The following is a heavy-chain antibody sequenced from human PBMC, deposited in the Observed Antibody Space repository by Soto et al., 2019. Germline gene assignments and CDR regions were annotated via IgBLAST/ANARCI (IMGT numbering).Heavy chain of an antibody. V-gene: IGHV4-34*01. D-gene: IGHD6-13*01. CDR2: INHSGST. CDR1: GGSFSGYY. Sequence: SETLSLTCAVYGGSFSGYYWSWIRQPPGKGLEWIGEINHSGSTNYNPSLKSRVTISVDTSKNQFSLKLSSVTAADTAVYYCARVRYSHDWFDPWGQGTLVTVSS. CDR3: ARVRYSHDWFDP. J-gene: IGHJ5*02.